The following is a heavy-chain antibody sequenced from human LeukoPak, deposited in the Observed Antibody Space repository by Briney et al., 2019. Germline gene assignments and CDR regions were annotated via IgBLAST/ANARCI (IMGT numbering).Heavy chain of an antibody. CDR1: GFTFGDYA. V-gene: IGHV3-49*03. D-gene: IGHD5-24*01. Sequence: QPGGSLRLSCTASGFTFGDYAMSWFRQAPGKGLEWGGFIRSKAYGGTTEYAASVKGRFTISRDDSKSIAYLQMNSLKTEDTAVYYCARPSRDGYNYWGYWGQGTLVTVSS. CDR2: IRSKAYGGTT. J-gene: IGHJ4*02. CDR3: ARPSRDGYNYWGY.